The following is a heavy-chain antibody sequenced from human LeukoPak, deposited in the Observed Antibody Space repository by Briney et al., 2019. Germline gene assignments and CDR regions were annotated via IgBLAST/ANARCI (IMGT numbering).Heavy chain of an antibody. CDR2: INPNDGDT. CDR3: ARANFLYCSSTTCLFDY. J-gene: IGHJ4*02. Sequence: ASLKLSCKASGYTFSNYYMHWVRQAPGQGFEWMGWINPNDGDTNYAQKFQGRVTMTRDTSISTAHMEVSRLRSDDTAVYYCARANFLYCSSTTCLFDYWGQGTLVTVSS. D-gene: IGHD2-2*01. CDR1: GYTFSNYY. V-gene: IGHV1-2*02.